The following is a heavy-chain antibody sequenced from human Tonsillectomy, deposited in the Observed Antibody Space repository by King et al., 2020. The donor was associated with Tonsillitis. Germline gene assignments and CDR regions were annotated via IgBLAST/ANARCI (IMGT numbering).Heavy chain of an antibody. CDR3: ARGFDGGDI. CDR2: IYSGGGGST. V-gene: IGHV3-53*01. CDR1: GFTVSLNY. Sequence: VQLVESGGGLFQPGGSLRLSCEASGFTVSLNYMSWVRQAPGKGLEWGSVIYSGGGGSTYYADSVRGRVIISRDHSKNTLSLQMNSLRAEDTAVYYCARGFDGGDIWGQGTKVTVSS. D-gene: IGHD3-3*01. J-gene: IGHJ3*02.